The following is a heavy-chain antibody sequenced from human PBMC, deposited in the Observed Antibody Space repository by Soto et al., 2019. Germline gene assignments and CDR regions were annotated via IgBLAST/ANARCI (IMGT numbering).Heavy chain of an antibody. J-gene: IGHJ6*02. D-gene: IGHD3-22*01. CDR2: INPSGGST. CDR3: ARDRYYDSSGIFRYYYYGMDV. V-gene: IGHV1-46*03. Sequence: GASVKVSCKASGYTFTSYYMHWVRQAPGQGLEWMGIINPSGGSTSYAQKFQGRVTMTRDTSTSTVYMELSSLRSEDTAVYYCARDRYYDSSGIFRYYYYGMDVWGQGTTVTVSS. CDR1: GYTFTSYY.